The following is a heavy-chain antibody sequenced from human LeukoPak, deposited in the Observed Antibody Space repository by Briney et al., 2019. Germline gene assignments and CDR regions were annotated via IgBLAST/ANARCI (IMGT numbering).Heavy chain of an antibody. CDR2: ISYSGSA. J-gene: IGHJ3*02. Sequence: TSETLSLTCTVSGGSFRSRNYLWSWIRQPPGEGLEWIGYISYSGSAYYNPSLKSRVTLSIDTSNSQFSLRLRSVTGADTAVYYCAREVNIQADSDAFDIWGPGTTVTVSS. D-gene: IGHD1/OR15-1a*01. V-gene: IGHV4-30-4*08. CDR3: AREVNIQADSDAFDI. CDR1: GGSFRSRNYL.